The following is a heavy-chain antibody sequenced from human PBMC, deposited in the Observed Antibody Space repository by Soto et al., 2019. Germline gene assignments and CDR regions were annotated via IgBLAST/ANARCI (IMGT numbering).Heavy chain of an antibody. CDR2: ISSSSSYI. CDR3: ASSGEYCSAGSCYSILFDY. CDR1: GFTFSSYS. Sequence: EVQLVESGGGLVKPGGSLRLSCAASGFTFSSYSMNWVRQAPGKGLEWVSSISSSSSYIYYADSVKGRFTISRDNAKNSLYLQMNSLRAEDTAVYYCASSGEYCSAGSCYSILFDYWGQGTLVTVSS. D-gene: IGHD2-15*01. V-gene: IGHV3-21*01. J-gene: IGHJ4*02.